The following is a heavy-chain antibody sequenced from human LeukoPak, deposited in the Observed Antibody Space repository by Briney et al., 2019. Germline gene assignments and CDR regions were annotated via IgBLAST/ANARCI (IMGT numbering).Heavy chain of an antibody. V-gene: IGHV3-7*04. J-gene: IGHJ4*02. CDR1: GFTFSFYW. CDR2: IKEDGSER. D-gene: IGHD2-21*02. Sequence: GGSLRLSCAASGFTFSFYWMTWVRQAPGKGLQWVGNIKEDGSERYYVDSVEGRFNISRDNAKNSVYLQMDSLRVEDTGVYFCSRASGNKLLRYWGQGTRVTVSS. CDR3: SRASGNKLLRY.